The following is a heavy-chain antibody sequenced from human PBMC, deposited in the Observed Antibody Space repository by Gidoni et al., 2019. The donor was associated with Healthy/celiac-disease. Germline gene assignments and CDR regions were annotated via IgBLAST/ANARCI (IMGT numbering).Heavy chain of an antibody. CDR1: GSTFTGYY. D-gene: IGHD3-22*01. J-gene: IGHJ5*02. Sequence: QVQLVQSGAEVKKPGASVKVSCKASGSTFTGYYMHWGRQAPGQGLEWMGRINPNSGGTNYEQKFQGRVTMTRDTAISTAYMELSRLRSDDTAVYYCARPYYYDSSGYLPWGQGTLVTVSS. CDR2: INPNSGGT. V-gene: IGHV1-2*06. CDR3: ARPYYYDSSGYLP.